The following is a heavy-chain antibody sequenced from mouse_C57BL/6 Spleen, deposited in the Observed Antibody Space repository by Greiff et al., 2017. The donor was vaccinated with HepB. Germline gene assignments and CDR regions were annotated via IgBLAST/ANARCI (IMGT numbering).Heavy chain of an antibody. CDR3: AAHYYGSPSYFDV. Sequence: EVQRVESGGGLVQPGESLKLSCAASGFTFSSYTMSWVRQTPEKRLEWVATISGGGGNTYYPDSVKGRFTISRDNAKNTLYLQMSSLRSEDTALYYCAAHYYGSPSYFDVWGTGTTVTVSS. CDR1: GFTFSSYT. J-gene: IGHJ1*03. V-gene: IGHV5-9*01. D-gene: IGHD1-1*01. CDR2: ISGGGGNT.